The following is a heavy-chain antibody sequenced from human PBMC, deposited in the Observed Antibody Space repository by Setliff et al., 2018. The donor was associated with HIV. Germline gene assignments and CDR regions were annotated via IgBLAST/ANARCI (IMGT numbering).Heavy chain of an antibody. V-gene: IGHV3-7*01. D-gene: IGHD1-26*01. Sequence: GGSLRLSCAASGFTFSSYWMSWVRQAPGKGLEWVANIKQDGSEEYYVDSVKGRFTISRDNAQNSLYLQMNSLRAEDTAMYFCARDLRGSNFGVSEYWGQGTPVTVSS. CDR1: GFTFSSYW. CDR3: ARDLRGSNFGVSEY. CDR2: IKQDGSEE. J-gene: IGHJ4*02.